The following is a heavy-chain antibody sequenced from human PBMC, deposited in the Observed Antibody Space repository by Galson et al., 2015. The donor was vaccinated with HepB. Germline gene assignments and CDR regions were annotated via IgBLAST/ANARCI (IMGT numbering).Heavy chain of an antibody. J-gene: IGHJ4*02. V-gene: IGHV3-72*01. D-gene: IGHD2-2*01. CDR3: ARFYCSSTSCYGFDY. CDR1: GFTFSDHY. CDR2: TRNKANSYTT. Sequence: SLRLSCAASGFTFSDHYMDWVRQAPGKGLEWVGRTRNKANSYTTEYAASVKGRFTISRDDSKNSLYLQMNSLKTEDTAVYYCARFYCSSTSCYGFDYRGQGTLVTVSS.